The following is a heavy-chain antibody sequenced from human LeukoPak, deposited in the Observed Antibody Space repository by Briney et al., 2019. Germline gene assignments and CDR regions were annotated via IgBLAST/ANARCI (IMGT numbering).Heavy chain of an antibody. J-gene: IGHJ4*02. D-gene: IGHD3-3*01. Sequence: GGSLRLSCGASGFTFSDYYISWIRQAPGKGLEWLSYISGSGDTLYYADSVKGRFAISRDNAKNSLYLQMNSLRAEDTAVYYCARDHGYYDFWSGTPGDYWGQGTLVTVSS. CDR3: ARDHGYYDFWSGTPGDY. CDR1: GFTFSDYY. V-gene: IGHV3-11*04. CDR2: ISGSGDTL.